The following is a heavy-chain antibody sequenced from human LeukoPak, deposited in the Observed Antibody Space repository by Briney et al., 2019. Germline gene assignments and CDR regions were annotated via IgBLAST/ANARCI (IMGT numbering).Heavy chain of an antibody. D-gene: IGHD6-19*01. J-gene: IGHJ4*02. V-gene: IGHV4-61*01. Sequence: SETLSLTCTVSGGSVSSGSYYWSWIRQPPGKGLDWIGSIYYSGTTNYNPSLKSRVTISVDTSKNQFSLKLSSVTAADTAVYYCASDGSGWSDYFDYWGQGTLVTVSS. CDR1: GGSVSSGSYY. CDR2: IYYSGTT. CDR3: ASDGSGWSDYFDY.